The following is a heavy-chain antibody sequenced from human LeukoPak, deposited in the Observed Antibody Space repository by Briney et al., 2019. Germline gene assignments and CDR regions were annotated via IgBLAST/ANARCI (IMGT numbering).Heavy chain of an antibody. V-gene: IGHV3-23*01. D-gene: IGHD2-15*01. J-gene: IGHJ4*02. CDR2: ISSSGSGAYT. Sequence: GGSLRLSCAASGVTLSTYAMSWARQAPGKGLEWVSGISSSGSGAYTYYSDSVKGRFTISRDDSKNTLYLLMDSLRAEDTAVYFCTKGSAGGRPYYFDNWGQGTLVTVSS. CDR1: GVTLSTYA. CDR3: TKGSAGGRPYYFDN.